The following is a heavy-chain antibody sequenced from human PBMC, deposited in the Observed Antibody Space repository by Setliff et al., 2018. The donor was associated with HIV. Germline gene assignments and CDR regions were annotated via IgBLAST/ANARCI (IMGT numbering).Heavy chain of an antibody. CDR2: VYYTGAS. D-gene: IGHD1-26*01. CDR3: ARGQPQGGGTYWSAFDI. Sequence: LSLTCTVSGGFISNTYWSWIRQPPGKGLEWLGFVYYTGASDYNPSFKSRLTISLDTSRTHFSLKLTSVTAADTAVYYCARGQPQGGGTYWSAFDIRGRGTMVTVSS. V-gene: IGHV4-59*01. J-gene: IGHJ3*02. CDR1: GGFISNTY.